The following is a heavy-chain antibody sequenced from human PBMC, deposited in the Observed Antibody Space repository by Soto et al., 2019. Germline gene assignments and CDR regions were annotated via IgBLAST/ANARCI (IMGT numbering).Heavy chain of an antibody. D-gene: IGHD6-6*01. CDR2: MNPNSGNT. V-gene: IGHV1-8*01. J-gene: IGHJ3*02. Sequence: GASVKVSCKASGYTFTSYDINWVRQATGQGLEWMGWMNPNSGNTGYAQKFQGRVTMTRNTSISTAYMELSSLRSEDTAVYYCIYSSSSADAFDIWGQGTMVTVSS. CDR1: GYTFTSYD. CDR3: IYSSSSADAFDI.